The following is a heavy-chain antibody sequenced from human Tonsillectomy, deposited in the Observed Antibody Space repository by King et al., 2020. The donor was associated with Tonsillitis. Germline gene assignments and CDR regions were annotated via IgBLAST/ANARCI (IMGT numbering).Heavy chain of an antibody. D-gene: IGHD3-9*01. V-gene: IGHV3-48*03. CDR3: AREVDLVLNY. CDR1: GFTFSSYD. Sequence: VQLVESGGNLIQPGGSLRLSCATSGFTFSSYDMNWVRQAPGKGLEWVSYISSSGNTIYYADSVKGRFTISRDNAKKSLYLQMNSLRAEDTATYYCAREVDLVLNYWGQGTLVTVSS. J-gene: IGHJ4*02. CDR2: ISSSGNTI.